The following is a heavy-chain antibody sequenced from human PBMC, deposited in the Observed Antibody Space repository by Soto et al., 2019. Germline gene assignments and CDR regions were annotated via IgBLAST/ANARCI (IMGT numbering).Heavy chain of an antibody. Sequence: GASVKVSCKASGYTFTSYAMQWVRQAPGQRLEWMGWINAGNGNTKYSQKFQGRVTITRDTSASTAYMELSSLRSEDTAVYYCARGTAAGYYVAFDIWGQGTMVTVSS. CDR2: INAGNGNT. CDR3: ARGTAAGYYVAFDI. D-gene: IGHD6-13*01. J-gene: IGHJ3*02. CDR1: GYTFTSYA. V-gene: IGHV1-3*01.